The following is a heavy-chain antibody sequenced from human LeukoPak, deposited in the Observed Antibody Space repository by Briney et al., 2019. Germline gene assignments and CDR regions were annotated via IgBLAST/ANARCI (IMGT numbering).Heavy chain of an antibody. Sequence: SETLSLTCTVSGYSISSGYYWGWIRQPPGKGLEWIGSIYHSRSTYYNPSLKSRVTISVDTSKNQFSLKLSSVTAADTAVYYCAREDYGDYFDYWGQGTLVTVSS. CDR3: AREDYGDYFDY. CDR1: GYSISSGYY. J-gene: IGHJ4*02. V-gene: IGHV4-38-2*02. CDR2: IYHSRST. D-gene: IGHD4-17*01.